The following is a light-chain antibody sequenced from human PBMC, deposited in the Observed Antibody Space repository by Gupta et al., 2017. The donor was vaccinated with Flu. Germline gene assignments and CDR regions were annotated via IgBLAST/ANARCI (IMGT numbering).Light chain of an antibody. J-gene: IGLJ2*01. V-gene: IGLV3-21*02. CDR1: NNESKS. CDR3: KVWWSSCNHPMV. Sequence: GSNNESKSRGRYHQRPSKKPVLVVYDDTDRPSGITARFSGSNSGSTATLTIIRGDAEDEDAYYCKVWWSSCNHPMVFGGGTKLAVL. CDR2: DDT.